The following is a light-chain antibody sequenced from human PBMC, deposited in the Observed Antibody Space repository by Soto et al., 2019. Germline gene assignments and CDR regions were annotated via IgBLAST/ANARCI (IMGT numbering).Light chain of an antibody. V-gene: IGKV1-5*01. Sequence: GDRVTITCRSSQSISGWLVWYQQKPGKAPKLLIYDVSSLESGVPSRFSGSGSGTEFTLAISSLQPDDFATYYCQQYNSYPWTFGQGTKVDIK. CDR1: QSISGW. CDR2: DVS. J-gene: IGKJ1*01. CDR3: QQYNSYPWT.